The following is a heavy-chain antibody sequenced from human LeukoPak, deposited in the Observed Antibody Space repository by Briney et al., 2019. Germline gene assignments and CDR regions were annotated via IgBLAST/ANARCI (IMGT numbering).Heavy chain of an antibody. CDR1: GFTFSSYA. J-gene: IGHJ3*02. Sequence: GGSLRLSCAASGFTFSSYAMHWVRQAPGKGLEWVAVISDGGSNKYYADSVKGRFTISRDNSKNTLYLQMNSLRAEDTAVYYCARACSTSIGAFDILRQGTMVTDSS. CDR3: ARACSTSIGAFDI. D-gene: IGHD2-2*01. V-gene: IGHV3-30*04. CDR2: ISDGGSNK.